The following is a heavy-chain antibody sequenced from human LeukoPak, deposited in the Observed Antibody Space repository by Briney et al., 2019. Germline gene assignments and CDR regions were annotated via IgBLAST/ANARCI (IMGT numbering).Heavy chain of an antibody. CDR3: ARDRGSLYSGSYPGCSDY. D-gene: IGHD1-26*01. J-gene: IGHJ4*02. CDR1: GFTFNSDG. CDR2: LWYDGSNK. Sequence: GGSLRLSCAASGFTFNSDGMHWVRQAPGKGLEWVAVLWYDGSNKYYADSVKGRFTISRDNSKNTLFLQMDSLRAEDTAVYYCARDRGSLYSGSYPGCSDYWGQGTLVTVSS. V-gene: IGHV3-33*01.